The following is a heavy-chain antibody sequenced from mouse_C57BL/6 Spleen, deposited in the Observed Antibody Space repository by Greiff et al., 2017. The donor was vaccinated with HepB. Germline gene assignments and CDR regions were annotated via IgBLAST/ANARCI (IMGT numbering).Heavy chain of an antibody. CDR2: IDPEDGET. Sequence: VQLQQSGAELVKPGASVKLSCTASGFTIKDYYMHWVKQRTEQGLEWIGRIDPEDGETKYATKFQGKATITADTSSNTAYLQLSSLTSEDTAGYCCARCRLREYFDYWGQGTTLTVSS. CDR3: ARCRLREYFDY. V-gene: IGHV14-2*01. CDR1: GFTIKDYY. J-gene: IGHJ2*01. D-gene: IGHD1-1*01.